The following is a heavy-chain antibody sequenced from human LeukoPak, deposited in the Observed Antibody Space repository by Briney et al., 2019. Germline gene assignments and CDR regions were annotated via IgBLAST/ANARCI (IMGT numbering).Heavy chain of an antibody. CDR1: GGPISSGGYY. CDR2: VYHSGGT. J-gene: IGHJ5*02. Sequence: SQTLSLTCTVSGGPISSGGYYWSWIRQPPGKGLEWIGYVYHSGGTYYNPSLKSRVTISVDRPKNQFSLKLSSVTAADTAVYYCARISIEAAAGTAWFDPWGQGTLVTVSS. D-gene: IGHD6-13*01. V-gene: IGHV4-30-2*01. CDR3: ARISIEAAAGTAWFDP.